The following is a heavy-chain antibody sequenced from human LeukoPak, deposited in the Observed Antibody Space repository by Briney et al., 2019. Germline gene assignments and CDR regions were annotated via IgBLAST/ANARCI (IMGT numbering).Heavy chain of an antibody. D-gene: IGHD6-19*01. CDR1: GGPFSGYY. Sequence: PSETLSLTCAVYGGPFSGYYWSWIRQPPGKGLEWIGEINHSGSTNYNPSLKSRVTISVDTSKNQFSLKLSSVTAADTAVYYCARGRYSSGWYADYFDYWGQGTLVTVSS. J-gene: IGHJ4*02. V-gene: IGHV4-34*01. CDR2: INHSGST. CDR3: ARGRYSSGWYADYFDY.